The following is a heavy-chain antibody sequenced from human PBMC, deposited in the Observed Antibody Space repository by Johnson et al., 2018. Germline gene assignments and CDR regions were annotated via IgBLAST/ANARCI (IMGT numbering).Heavy chain of an antibody. V-gene: IGHV3-30*03. CDR3: ASEMVADTPDGNYYYFYMDV. D-gene: IGHD2-15*01. J-gene: IGHJ6*03. CDR2: ISFDETIE. Sequence: QVQLVQSAGGAVQPGRSLRLSCVGSGFTFSNYGLHWVRQPPGKGLEWVAVISFDETIEQYVDSVKGRFTISKDDSKNTLYLEMTSLRPEDTSVYYCASEMVADTPDGNYYYFYMDVWGKGTTVTVSS. CDR1: GFTFSNYG.